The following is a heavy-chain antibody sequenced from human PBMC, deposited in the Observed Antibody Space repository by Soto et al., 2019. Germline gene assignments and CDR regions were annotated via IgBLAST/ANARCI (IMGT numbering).Heavy chain of an antibody. Sequence: QVQLVQSGAEVKKPGASVKVSCKASGYIFSSYDINWVRQATGQGLEWMGWMNPNSGNTGYAQKFQGRVTMTRETSISTAYMELSSLRSEDKAVYYCARIPGGIAVTGPVGWGQGTMVTVSS. J-gene: IGHJ3*01. CDR3: ARIPGGIAVTGPVG. V-gene: IGHV1-8*01. D-gene: IGHD6-19*01. CDR2: MNPNSGNT. CDR1: GYIFSSYD.